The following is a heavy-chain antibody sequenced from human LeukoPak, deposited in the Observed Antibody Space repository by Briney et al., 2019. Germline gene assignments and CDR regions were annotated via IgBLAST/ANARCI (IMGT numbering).Heavy chain of an antibody. V-gene: IGHV3-7*01. D-gene: IGHD3-16*02. CDR2: IKHDGSEE. Sequence: GGSLRLSCVASGVSISGQWMNWVRQAPGQGLEWVANIKHDGSEEYYVDSVKGRFTISRDDGRNSVSQQMNSVRAEDTAVYYCGYTNNFYHWGQGTLVVVSS. CDR3: GYTNNFYH. CDR1: GVSISGQW. J-gene: IGHJ4*02.